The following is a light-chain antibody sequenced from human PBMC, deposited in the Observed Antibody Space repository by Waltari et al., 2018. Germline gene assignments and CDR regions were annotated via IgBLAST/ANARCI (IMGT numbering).Light chain of an antibody. CDR2: RNN. CDR3: AAWDDSLSGRV. J-gene: IGLJ3*02. V-gene: IGLV1-47*01. CDR1: RSNIGSNY. Sequence: QSVLTQPPSASGTPGQRVTIPCSGSRSNIGSNYVYWYQQLPGTAPKLLIYRNNQRPSGVPDRFSGSKSGTSASLAISGLRSEDEADYYCAAWDDSLSGRVFGGGTKLTVL.